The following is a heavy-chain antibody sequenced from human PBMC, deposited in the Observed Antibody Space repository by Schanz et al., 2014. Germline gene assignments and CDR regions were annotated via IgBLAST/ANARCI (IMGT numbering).Heavy chain of an antibody. CDR3: AKDEGYNYGYIFDY. Sequence: QVQLVESGGGVVQPGRSLRLSCAASGFTFSSYGMHWVRQAPGKGLEWVAVIWYDGNNKFYADSVKGRFTISRDNSKNTLYVQMNTLRPDDTAVYYCAKDEGYNYGYIFDYWGQGTLVTVSS. CDR1: GFTFSSYG. J-gene: IGHJ4*02. D-gene: IGHD5-18*01. CDR2: IWYDGNNK. V-gene: IGHV3-30*18.